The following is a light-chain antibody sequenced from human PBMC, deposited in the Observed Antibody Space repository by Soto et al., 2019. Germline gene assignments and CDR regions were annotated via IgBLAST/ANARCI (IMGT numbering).Light chain of an antibody. CDR2: GAS. CDR3: QQRSNYIT. CDR1: QSVSSN. Sequence: EIVMTQSPATLSVSPGERATLSCRASQSVSSNLAWYQQKPGQAPRLLIYGASTRATGIPARFSGSGSGTDFTLTISSLEPEDFAIYYCQQRSNYITFGQGTRLENK. V-gene: IGKV3-15*01. J-gene: IGKJ5*01.